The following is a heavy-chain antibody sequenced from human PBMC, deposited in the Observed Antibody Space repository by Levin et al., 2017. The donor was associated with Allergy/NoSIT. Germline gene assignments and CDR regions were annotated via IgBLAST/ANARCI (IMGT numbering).Heavy chain of an antibody. CDR2: IYWDDDK. CDR1: GFSLSTGGVA. D-gene: IGHD3-9*01. Sequence: SGPTLVKPTQTLTLTCTFSGFSLSTGGVAVGWIRQPPGKALEWLALIYWDDDKRYSPSLQNRLTITKDTSKNQVVLTMTNMDPVDTATYYCAHSGRGSFDWLSLVGYFDYWGQGTLVTVSS. J-gene: IGHJ4*02. CDR3: AHSGRGSFDWLSLVGYFDY. V-gene: IGHV2-5*02.